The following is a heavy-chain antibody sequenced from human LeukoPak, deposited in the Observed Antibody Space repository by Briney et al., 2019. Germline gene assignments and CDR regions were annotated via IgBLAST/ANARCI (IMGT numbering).Heavy chain of an antibody. CDR2: ISGSATNT. CDR1: GFTLSSYA. Sequence: QSRGSLRLSCAASGFTLSSYAMSWVRQAPGKGLEWVSAISGSATNTYYADSVKGRFTISRDNSKNTLHLQMNSLRAEDTAVYYCAKDRSIAARRAFDIWGRGTMVTVSS. CDR3: AKDRSIAARRAFDI. V-gene: IGHV3-23*01. D-gene: IGHD6-6*01. J-gene: IGHJ3*02.